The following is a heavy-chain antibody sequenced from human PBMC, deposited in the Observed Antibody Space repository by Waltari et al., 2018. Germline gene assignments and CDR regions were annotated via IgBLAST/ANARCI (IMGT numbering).Heavy chain of an antibody. J-gene: IGHJ1*01. CDR2: ITWHGGST. CDR3: AKDIKAGYCSGGSCYWPYFHH. V-gene: IGHV3-43D*04. D-gene: IGHD2-15*01. Sequence: EVQLVESGGVVVQPGGSVRLSCAASGFTFENYAMHWVRQAPGRGLEWVSLITWHGGSTYYADSVKGRFTISRDNSKNSLYLQMNSLRAEDTALYYCAKDIKAGYCSGGSCYWPYFHHWGQGTLVTVSS. CDR1: GFTFENYA.